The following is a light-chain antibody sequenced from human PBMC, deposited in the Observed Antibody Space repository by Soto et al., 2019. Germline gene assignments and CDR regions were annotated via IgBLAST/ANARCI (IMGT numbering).Light chain of an antibody. V-gene: IGLV2-14*01. CDR3: SSYTSSSTSG. CDR2: DVS. CDR1: SSDVGGYNY. J-gene: IGLJ2*01. Sequence: QPVLTQPASVSGSPGQSITISCTGTSSDVGGYNYVSWYQQHPGKAPKLMIYDVSNRPSGVSNRFSGSKSGNTASLTISGLQAEDEADYYCSSYTSSSTSGFGGGTKVTVL.